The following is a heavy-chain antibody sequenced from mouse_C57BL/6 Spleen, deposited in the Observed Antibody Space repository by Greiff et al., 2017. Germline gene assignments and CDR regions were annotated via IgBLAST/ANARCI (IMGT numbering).Heavy chain of an antibody. V-gene: IGHV1-62-2*01. CDR3: ARHEEDGYYEDYAIDY. CDR1: GYTFTEYT. CDR2: FYPGSGSI. J-gene: IGHJ4*01. Sequence: VQLQESGAELVKPGASVKLSCKASGYTFTEYTIHWVKQRSGQGLEWIGWFYPGSGSIKYNEKFKDKATLTADKSSSTVYMELSRLTSEDSAVYVCARHEEDGYYEDYAIDYWGQGTSVTVSS. D-gene: IGHD2-3*01.